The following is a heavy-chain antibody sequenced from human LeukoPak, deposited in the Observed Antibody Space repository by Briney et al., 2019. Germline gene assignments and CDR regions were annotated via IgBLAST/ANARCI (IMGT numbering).Heavy chain of an antibody. Sequence: PGGSLRLSCAASGFTFSSYSMNWVRQAPGKGLEWVSYISSGSSTIYYADSVKGRFTISRDNAKNTLYLQMNSLRAEDKAVYYCARRSITMVRGPIGSFDYWGQGTLVTVSS. CDR1: GFTFSSYS. CDR3: ARRSITMVRGPIGSFDY. J-gene: IGHJ4*02. D-gene: IGHD3-10*01. CDR2: ISSGSSTI. V-gene: IGHV3-48*01.